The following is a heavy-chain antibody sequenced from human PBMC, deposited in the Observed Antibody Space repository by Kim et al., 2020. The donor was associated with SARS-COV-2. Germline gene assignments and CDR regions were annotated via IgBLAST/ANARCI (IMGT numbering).Heavy chain of an antibody. CDR1: GGSISSYY. CDR2: IYYSGST. CDR3: ARFSGTGGFFDY. V-gene: IGHV4-59*13. D-gene: IGHD3-10*01. Sequence: SETLSLTCTVSGGSISSYYWSWIRQPPGKGLEWIGYIYYSGSTNYNPSLKSRVTISVDTSKNQFSLKLSSVTAADTAVYYCARFSGTGGFFDYWGQGTLVTVSS. J-gene: IGHJ4*02.